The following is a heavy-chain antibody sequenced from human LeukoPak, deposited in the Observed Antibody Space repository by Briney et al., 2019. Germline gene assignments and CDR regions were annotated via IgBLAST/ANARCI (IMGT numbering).Heavy chain of an antibody. J-gene: IGHJ3*02. CDR1: GGSISSYY. CDR3: ARGRVGDGYAVDAFDI. Sequence: SETLSLTCTVSGGSISSYYWSWIRQPPGKGLEWIGYIYYSGSTNYNPSLKSRVTISVDTSKNQFSLKLSSVTAADTAVYYCARGRVGDGYAVDAFDIWGQGTMVTVSS. V-gene: IGHV4-59*01. D-gene: IGHD5-24*01. CDR2: IYYSGST.